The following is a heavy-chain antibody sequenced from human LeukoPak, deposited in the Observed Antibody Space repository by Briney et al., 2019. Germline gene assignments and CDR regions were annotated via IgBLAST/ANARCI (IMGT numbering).Heavy chain of an antibody. D-gene: IGHD7-27*01. CDR1: GFTFSSYT. J-gene: IGHJ4*02. CDR3: AKDGGLWVSAHWGDS. V-gene: IGHV3-23*01. CDR2: ITTGEPNT. Sequence: PGGSLRLSCTASGFTFSSYTMSWVRQAAGKGLKGVSTITTGEPNTYYADSVKGRFTVSRDDSKNTLYLQMNSLRAEDTAVYYCAKDGGLWVSAHWGDSWGRGTLVTVSS.